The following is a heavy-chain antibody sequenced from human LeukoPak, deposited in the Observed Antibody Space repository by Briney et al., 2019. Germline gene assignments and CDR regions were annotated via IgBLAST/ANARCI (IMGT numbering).Heavy chain of an antibody. V-gene: IGHV3-15*01. Sequence: GGSLRLSCAASGFTFSNAWMSWVRQAPGKGLEWVGRIKSKADGGTTDYAAPVKGRFTISRDDSKNTLYLQMNSLKTEDTAMYYCTTAILVTAFDYWGQGTLVTVSS. CDR1: GFTFSNAW. CDR3: TTAILVTAFDY. J-gene: IGHJ4*02. D-gene: IGHD2-21*02. CDR2: IKSKADGGTT.